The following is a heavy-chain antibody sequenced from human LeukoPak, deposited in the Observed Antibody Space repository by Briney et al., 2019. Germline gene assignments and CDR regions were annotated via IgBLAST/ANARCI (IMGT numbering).Heavy chain of an antibody. J-gene: IGHJ5*02. CDR1: GFTFSSYA. D-gene: IGHD3-3*01. Sequence: PGGSLRLSCAASGFTFSSYAMSWVRQAPGKGLEWVSAISGRGGSTNYADSVKGRFTLLRDNSKSTLYLQMNSLRAEDTAVYYCAFRGVAHAPWFEPWGQGTLVTVSS. V-gene: IGHV3-23*01. CDR2: ISGRGGST. CDR3: AFRGVAHAPWFEP.